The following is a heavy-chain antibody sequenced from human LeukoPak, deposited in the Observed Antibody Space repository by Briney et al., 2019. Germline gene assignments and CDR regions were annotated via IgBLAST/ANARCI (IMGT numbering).Heavy chain of an antibody. V-gene: IGHV1-69*04. CDR1: GGTFSSYA. D-gene: IGHD3-16*01. Sequence: EASVKVSCKASGGTFSSYAISWVRQAPGQGLEWMGRIIPILGIANYAQKFQGRVTITADKSTSTAYMELSSLRSEDTAVYYCARAGYRITFGGVTPPTDWGQGTLVTVSS. J-gene: IGHJ4*02. CDR2: IIPILGIA. CDR3: ARAGYRITFGGVTPPTD.